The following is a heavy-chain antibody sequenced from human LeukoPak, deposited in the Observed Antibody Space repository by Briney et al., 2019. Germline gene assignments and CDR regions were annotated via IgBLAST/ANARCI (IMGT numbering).Heavy chain of an antibody. V-gene: IGHV3-21*04. CDR1: GFTFSSYS. D-gene: IGHD3-10*01. Sequence: GGSLRLSCAASGFTFSSYSMNWVRQAPGKGLEWVSSISSSSSYIYYADSVKGRLTISRDDSKNTQHLQMNSLRAEDTAVYYCARGWYGSGSSWYFDYWGQGTLVTVSS. CDR3: ARGWYGSGSSWYFDY. CDR2: ISSSSSYI. J-gene: IGHJ4*02.